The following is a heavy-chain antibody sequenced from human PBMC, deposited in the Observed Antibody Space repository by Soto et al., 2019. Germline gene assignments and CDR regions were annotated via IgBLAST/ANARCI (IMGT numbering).Heavy chain of an antibody. CDR2: IYPGGSET. D-gene: IGHD5-18*01. Sequence: GESLKISCKASGYSFANYWIGWVCQEPGKGLEWMGVIYPGGSETTYSPSFEGQVINSVDRSRGTAFLEWSSLKASDTAMYYCARPGAPTDTVVYDFWGQGTQVTVSS. CDR1: GYSFANYW. V-gene: IGHV5-51*01. CDR3: ARPGAPTDTVVYDF. J-gene: IGHJ4*02.